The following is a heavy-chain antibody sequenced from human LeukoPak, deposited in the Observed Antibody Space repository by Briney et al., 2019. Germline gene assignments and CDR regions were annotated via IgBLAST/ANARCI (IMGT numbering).Heavy chain of an antibody. V-gene: IGHV3-23*01. CDR1: GFTFSNYG. D-gene: IGHD2-15*01. CDR2: ITGSGGST. CDR3: AKDGIVGYCSGGSCYSGFSWFDP. J-gene: IGHJ5*02. Sequence: GGSLRLSCAASGFTFSNYGLSWVRQAPGKGLEWVSGITGSGGSTYYADSVKGRFSISRDNSKKTLFLQMNSLRAEDTAVYYCAKDGIVGYCSGGSCYSGFSWFDPWGQGTLVTVSS.